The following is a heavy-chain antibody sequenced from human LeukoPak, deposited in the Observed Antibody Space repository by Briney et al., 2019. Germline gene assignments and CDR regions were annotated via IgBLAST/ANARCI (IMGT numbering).Heavy chain of an antibody. V-gene: IGHV1-69*04. CDR1: GYTFTSYY. Sequence: ASVKVSCKASGYTFTSYYMHWVRQAPGQGLEWMGRIIPILGIANYAQKFQGRVTITADKSTSTAYMELSSLRSEDTAVYYCAREGTMVRGEDYGMDVWGQGTTVTVSS. CDR3: AREGTMVRGEDYGMDV. J-gene: IGHJ6*02. CDR2: IIPILGIA. D-gene: IGHD3-10*01.